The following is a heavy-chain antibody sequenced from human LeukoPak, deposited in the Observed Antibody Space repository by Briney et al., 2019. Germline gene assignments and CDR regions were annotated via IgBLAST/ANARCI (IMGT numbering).Heavy chain of an antibody. Sequence: GGSLRLSCAASGFTFSSYGMTWVRQAPGKGLEWVSYISSSSSTIYYADSVKGRFTISRDNAKNSLYLQMNSLRAEDTAVYYCARESTYGEYAFDIWGQGTMVTVSS. V-gene: IGHV3-48*01. CDR2: ISSSSSTI. D-gene: IGHD4-17*01. CDR1: GFTFSSYG. CDR3: ARESTYGEYAFDI. J-gene: IGHJ3*02.